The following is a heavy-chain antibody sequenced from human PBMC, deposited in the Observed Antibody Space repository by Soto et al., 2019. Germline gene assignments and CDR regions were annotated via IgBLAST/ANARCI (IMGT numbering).Heavy chain of an antibody. CDR1: GFTFSSYS. J-gene: IGHJ6*03. CDR2: ISSSSSYI. Sequence: GGSLRLSCAASGFTFSSYSMNWVRQAPGKGLEWVSSISSSSSYIYYADSVKGRFTISRDNAKNSLYLQMNSLRAEDTAVYYCASGGRQHYYMDVWGKGTTVTVSS. V-gene: IGHV3-21*01. D-gene: IGHD3-16*01. CDR3: ASGGRQHYYMDV.